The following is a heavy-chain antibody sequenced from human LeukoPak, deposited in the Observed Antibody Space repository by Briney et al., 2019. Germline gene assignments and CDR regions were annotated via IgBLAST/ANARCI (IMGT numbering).Heavy chain of an antibody. Sequence: GGSLRLSCAASGFTCSSYSMNWVRQAPGKGLEWVSSISSGSSYIYYADSVKGRFTISRDNAKNSLYLQMNSLRAEDTAVYYCARAMSSSRGPFDYWGQGTLVTVSS. CDR3: ARAMSSSRGPFDY. V-gene: IGHV3-21*01. J-gene: IGHJ4*02. CDR1: GFTCSSYS. CDR2: ISSGSSYI. D-gene: IGHD6-13*01.